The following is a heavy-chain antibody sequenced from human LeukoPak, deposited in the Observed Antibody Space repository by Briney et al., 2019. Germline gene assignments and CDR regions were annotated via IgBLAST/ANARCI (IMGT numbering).Heavy chain of an antibody. CDR1: GFTLSSYW. Sequence: GGSLRLSCAASGFTLSSYWMSWVRQAPGKGLEWVANINKDGSEKYYVDSVKGRFTISRDYARNSLYLQMNSLRAEDTAVYYCARRYCSGGSCYSVDYWGQGTLVTVSS. D-gene: IGHD2-15*01. J-gene: IGHJ4*02. CDR3: ARRYCSGGSCYSVDY. V-gene: IGHV3-7*01. CDR2: INKDGSEK.